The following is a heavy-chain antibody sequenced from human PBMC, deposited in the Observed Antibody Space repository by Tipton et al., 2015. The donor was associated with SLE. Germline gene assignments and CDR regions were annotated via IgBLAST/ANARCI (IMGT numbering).Heavy chain of an antibody. D-gene: IGHD1-26*01. CDR2: IYYSGTT. CDR3: AREGLGTSYYYYMDV. CDR1: GASISSTSYY. Sequence: LRLSCTVSGASISSTSYYWGWIRQAPGKGLEWIGSIYYSGTTYYNPSLKSRVTVSVDTSKNQFSLKLSSVTAADTAVYYCAREGLGTSYYYYMDVWGKGTTVTVSS. J-gene: IGHJ6*03. V-gene: IGHV4-39*07.